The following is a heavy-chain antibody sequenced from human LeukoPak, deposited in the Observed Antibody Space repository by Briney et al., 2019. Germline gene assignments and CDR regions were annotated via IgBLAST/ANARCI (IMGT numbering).Heavy chain of an antibody. D-gene: IGHD2-15*01. CDR2: INPNSGGT. CDR3: ARVPLYCSGGSCYLNSLDY. J-gene: IGHJ4*02. Sequence: ASVKVSCKASGYTFTGYYMHWVRQAPGQGLEWMGWINPNSGGTNYAQKFQGRVTMTRDTSISTAYMELSRLRSDDTAVYYCARVPLYCSGGSCYLNSLDYWGQGTLVTVSS. CDR1: GYTFTGYY. V-gene: IGHV1-2*02.